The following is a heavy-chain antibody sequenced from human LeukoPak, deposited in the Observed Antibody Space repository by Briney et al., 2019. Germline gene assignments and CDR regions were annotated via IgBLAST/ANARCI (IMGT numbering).Heavy chain of an antibody. CDR1: GFTFDDYA. CDR2: ISWNSGSI. D-gene: IGHD6-13*01. CDR3: AKDQSYIAAAGFDY. Sequence: GRSLRLSCAASGFTFDDYAMHWVRQAPGKGLEWVSGISWNSGSIGYADSVKGRFTISRGNAKNSLYLQMNSLRAEDTALYYCAKDQSYIAAAGFDYWGQGTLVTVSS. J-gene: IGHJ4*02. V-gene: IGHV3-9*01.